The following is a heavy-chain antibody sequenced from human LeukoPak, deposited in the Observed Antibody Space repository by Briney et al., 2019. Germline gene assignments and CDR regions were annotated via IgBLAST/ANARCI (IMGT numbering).Heavy chain of an antibody. CDR2: ISSGSTYI. CDR1: GFSLGNYG. Sequence: PGGSLRLSCAASGFSLGNYGMNWVRQAPGKGLEWVSSISSGSTYIYYADSVKGRFTISRDNSKNTLYLQMNSLRAEDTAVYYCAKIGVAVAGGDYWGQGTLVTVSS. CDR3: AKIGVAVAGGDY. D-gene: IGHD6-19*01. V-gene: IGHV3-21*04. J-gene: IGHJ4*02.